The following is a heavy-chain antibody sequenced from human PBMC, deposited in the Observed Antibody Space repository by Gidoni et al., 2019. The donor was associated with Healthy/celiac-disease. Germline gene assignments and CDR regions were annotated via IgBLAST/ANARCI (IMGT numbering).Heavy chain of an antibody. J-gene: IGHJ4*02. CDR1: YG. CDR3: ARDWPVAGKSTEGDY. Sequence: YGMNWVRQAPGQGLEWMGWINTNTGNPTYAQGFTGRFVFSLDTSVSTAYLQISSLKAEDTAVYYCARDWPVAGKSTEGDYWGQGTLVTVSS. V-gene: IGHV7-4-1*02. CDR2: INTNTGNP. D-gene: IGHD6-19*01.